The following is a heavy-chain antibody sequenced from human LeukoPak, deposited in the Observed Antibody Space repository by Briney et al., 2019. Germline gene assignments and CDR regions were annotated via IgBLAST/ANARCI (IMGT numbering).Heavy chain of an antibody. CDR3: ATTGGDFWSGYYPFDY. J-gene: IGHJ4*02. Sequence: PSETLSLTCTVSGGSISSYYWSWIRQPPGKGLEWIGYIYYSGSTNYNPSLKSRVTISVDTSKNQFSLKLSPVTAADTAVYYCATTGGDFWSGYYPFDYWGQGTLVTVSS. V-gene: IGHV4-59*01. CDR1: GGSISSYY. CDR2: IYYSGST. D-gene: IGHD3-3*01.